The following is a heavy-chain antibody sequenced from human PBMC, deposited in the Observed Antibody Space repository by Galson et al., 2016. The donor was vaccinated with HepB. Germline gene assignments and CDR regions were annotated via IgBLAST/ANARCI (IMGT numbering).Heavy chain of an antibody. D-gene: IGHD2-15*01. CDR2: ISYDGNNK. CDR1: GFTFSSYA. Sequence: SLRLSCAASGFTFSSYAMHWVRQAPGKGLEWVAVISYDGNNKYFAGSVKGRFTISRENSYNALYLQMKSLRPDDTAVYYCAKAPRSLYCSGGTCYSGFDSWGQGTLVTVSS. J-gene: IGHJ4*02. CDR3: AKAPRSLYCSGGTCYSGFDS. V-gene: IGHV3-30-3*01.